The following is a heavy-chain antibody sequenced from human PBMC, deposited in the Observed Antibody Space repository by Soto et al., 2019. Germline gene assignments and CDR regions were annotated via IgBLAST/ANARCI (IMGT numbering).Heavy chain of an antibody. CDR3: ARCSGGSCYSAQYFDY. CDR2: IIPIFGTA. Sequence: SVKGSCEASGGTFSSDAISWGRQAPGQGLEWMGGIIPIFGTANYAQSFQVRVTITADESTSTAYMELSSLRSEDTAVYYCARCSGGSCYSAQYFDYWGQGTLVTVSS. D-gene: IGHD2-15*01. V-gene: IGHV1-69*13. CDR1: GGTFSSDA. J-gene: IGHJ4*02.